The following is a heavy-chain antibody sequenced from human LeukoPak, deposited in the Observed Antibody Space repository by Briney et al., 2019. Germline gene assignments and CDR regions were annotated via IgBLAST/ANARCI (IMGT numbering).Heavy chain of an antibody. CDR2: ISYDGSNK. Sequence: PGGSLRLSCAASGFTFSSYGMHWVRQAPGKGLEWVAVISYDGSNKYYADSVKGRFTISRDNSKNTLYLQMNSLRAEDTAVYYCAKDSGTYGDRSWLDYWGQGTLVTVSS. D-gene: IGHD4-17*01. J-gene: IGHJ4*02. CDR3: AKDSGTYGDRSWLDY. CDR1: GFTFSSYG. V-gene: IGHV3-30*18.